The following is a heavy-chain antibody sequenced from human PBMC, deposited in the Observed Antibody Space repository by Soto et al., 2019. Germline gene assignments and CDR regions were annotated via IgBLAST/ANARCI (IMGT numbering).Heavy chain of an antibody. V-gene: IGHV1-3*01. Sequence: QVQLVQSGAEVKKPGASVKVSCKASGYTFTSYAMHWVRQAPGQRLEWMGWINASNGNTKYSQKFQGRVTITRDTSASTAYMELSSLRSEDTAVYYCARAGSSWYYFDYWGQGTLVTVSS. CDR2: INASNGNT. CDR3: ARAGSSWYYFDY. CDR1: GYTFTSYA. D-gene: IGHD6-13*01. J-gene: IGHJ4*02.